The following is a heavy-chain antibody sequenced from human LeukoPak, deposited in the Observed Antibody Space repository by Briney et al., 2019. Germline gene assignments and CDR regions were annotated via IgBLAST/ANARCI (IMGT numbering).Heavy chain of an antibody. J-gene: IGHJ4*02. CDR2: IRYDGSNK. CDR3: AKEWRLLRGY. CDR1: GFTFSSYG. V-gene: IGHV3-30*02. D-gene: IGHD2-21*02. Sequence: GGSLRLSCAASGFTFSSYGMHWVRQAPGKGLEWVAFIRYDGSNKYYADSVKGRFTISRDNSKNTLYLQMSSLRAEGTAVYYCAKEWRLLRGYWGQGTLVTVSS.